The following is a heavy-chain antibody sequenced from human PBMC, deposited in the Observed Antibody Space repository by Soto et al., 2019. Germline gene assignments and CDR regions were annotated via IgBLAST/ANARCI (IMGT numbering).Heavy chain of an antibody. J-gene: IGHJ6*02. CDR2: VSAINGHT. V-gene: IGHV1-18*01. CDR3: ARDLESVTAKHFFYYYAMDV. D-gene: IGHD2-8*01. CDR1: GFPFCNYG. Sequence: ASVKVSCKASGFPFCNYGLNWVRQAPGQRLEWMGWVSAINGHTNYAQNLQGRVSMTTDTSTSTAYMELRGLTFDDTAVYYCARDLESVTAKHFFYYYAMDVWGQGTTVTVSS.